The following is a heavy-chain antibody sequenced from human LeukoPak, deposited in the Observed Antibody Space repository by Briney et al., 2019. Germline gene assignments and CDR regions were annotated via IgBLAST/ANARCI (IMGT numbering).Heavy chain of an antibody. CDR1: GLTFSNYW. J-gene: IGHJ4*02. CDR3: ISSSPNFDY. V-gene: IGHV3-74*01. CDR2: INSDGSDT. Sequence: GGCLRLSCAASGLTFSNYWMHWVRQAPGKGLVWVSRINSDGSDTRYADSVKGRFTISRDNAKNTLYLQMNSLRVEDTAVYYCISSSPNFDYWGQGTLVTVSS.